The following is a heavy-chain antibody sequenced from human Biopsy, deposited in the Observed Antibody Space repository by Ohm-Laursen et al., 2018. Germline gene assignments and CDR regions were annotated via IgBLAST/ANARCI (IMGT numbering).Heavy chain of an antibody. Sequence: GTLSLTCTVSGDSVSNNFWTWIRQPPGKTLEWIAYKFYRGTTTYNPSLKGRVIVSVDPPKSQISLKLTSGTASDTAIYYCARLTRRGNIIFFDYWGQGTLVAVSS. CDR1: GDSVSNNF. CDR3: ARLTRRGNIIFFDY. CDR2: KFYRGTT. V-gene: IGHV4-59*08. J-gene: IGHJ4*02. D-gene: IGHD1-26*01.